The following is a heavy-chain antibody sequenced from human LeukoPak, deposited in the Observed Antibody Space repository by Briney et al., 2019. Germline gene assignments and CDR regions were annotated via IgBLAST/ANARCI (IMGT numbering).Heavy chain of an antibody. D-gene: IGHD2-15*01. CDR1: GFTVSSNY. CDR3: AKGRGYCSGGSCYSGFDY. CDR2: XXSGGYT. J-gene: IGHJ4*02. Sequence: PGGSLRLSCAASGFTVSSNYMSWVRQAPGKGLEWVSXXXSGGYTYYADSVKGRFTISRDNSKNTLYLQMNSLRAEDTAVYYCAKGRGYCSGGSCYSGFDYWGQGTLVTVSS. V-gene: IGHV3-53*01.